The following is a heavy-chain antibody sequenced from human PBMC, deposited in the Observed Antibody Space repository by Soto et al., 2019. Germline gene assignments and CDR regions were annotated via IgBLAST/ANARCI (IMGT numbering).Heavy chain of an antibody. CDR2: MNPNSGNT. CDR3: ARERFIVLVPAATYYYYGMDV. J-gene: IGHJ6*02. V-gene: IGHV1-8*01. CDR1: GYTFTSYD. D-gene: IGHD2-2*01. Sequence: GASVKVSCKASGYTFTSYDINWVRQATGQGLEWMGWMNPNSGNTGYAQKFQGRVTMTRNTSISTAYMELSSLRSEDTAVYYCARERFIVLVPAATYYYYGMDVWGQGTTVTVSS.